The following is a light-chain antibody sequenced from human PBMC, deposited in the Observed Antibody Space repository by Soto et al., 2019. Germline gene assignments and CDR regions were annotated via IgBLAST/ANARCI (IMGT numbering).Light chain of an antibody. CDR3: QQYSSSRT. Sequence: EIVLTHAPGTLSLARGERAILYYRTSQSVSASQLAWYQQKPGQAPRLLIYGASNRATGIPDRFSGSGSGTDFTLTISRLEPEDFAVYYCQQYSSSRTFGQGTKVDIK. J-gene: IGKJ1*01. V-gene: IGKV3-20*01. CDR2: GAS. CDR1: QSVSASQ.